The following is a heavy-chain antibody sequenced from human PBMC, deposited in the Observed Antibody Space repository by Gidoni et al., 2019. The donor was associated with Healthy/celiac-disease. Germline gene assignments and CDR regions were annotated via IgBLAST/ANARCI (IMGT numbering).Heavy chain of an antibody. Sequence: EVQLVESGEGLVQPGGSLRLPCEASGFPFSSYSMNWVRQAPGKGLEWVSYISSSSSTIYYADSVKGRFTISRDNAKNSLYLQMNSLRDEDTAVYYCARGGMYYYDSSGYSDYFDYWGQGTLVTVSS. J-gene: IGHJ4*02. CDR3: ARGGMYYYDSSGYSDYFDY. V-gene: IGHV3-48*02. CDR2: ISSSSSTI. D-gene: IGHD3-22*01. CDR1: GFPFSSYS.